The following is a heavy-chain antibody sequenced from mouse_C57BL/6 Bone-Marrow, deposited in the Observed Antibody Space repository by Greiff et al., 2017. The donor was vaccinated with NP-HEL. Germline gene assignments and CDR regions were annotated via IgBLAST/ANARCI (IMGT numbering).Heavy chain of an antibody. Sequence: DVQLVESGGDLVKPGGSLKLSCAASGFTFSSYGMSWVRQTPDKRLEWVATISSGGSYTYYPDSVKGRFTISRDNAKNTLYLQMSSLKSDDTAMYYCAIYYGTAWFAYWGQGTLVTVSA. V-gene: IGHV5-6*01. CDR3: AIYYGTAWFAY. D-gene: IGHD2-1*01. CDR2: ISSGGSYT. J-gene: IGHJ3*01. CDR1: GFTFSSYG.